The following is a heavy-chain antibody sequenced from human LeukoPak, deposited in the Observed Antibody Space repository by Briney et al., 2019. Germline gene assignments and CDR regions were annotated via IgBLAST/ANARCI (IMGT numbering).Heavy chain of an antibody. V-gene: IGHV3-7*03. CDR3: ARSLPYGTTWYGRSDF. CDR1: GFPLNAYW. Sequence: GGSVRLSCAASGFPLNAYWMTWVRQAPGKGLEWVANIRQDGDTKYYVDSVKGRFTISRDNAMNSLYLQMNSLRAEDTAIYYCARSLPYGTTWYGRSDFWGQGTLVTVS. D-gene: IGHD6-13*01. J-gene: IGHJ4*02. CDR2: IRQDGDTK.